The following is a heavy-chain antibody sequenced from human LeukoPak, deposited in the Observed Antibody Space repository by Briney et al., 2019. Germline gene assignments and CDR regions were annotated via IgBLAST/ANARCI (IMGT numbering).Heavy chain of an antibody. V-gene: IGHV4-61*08. D-gene: IGHD1-1*01. Sequence: SETLSLTCTVSGGSISSGGYYWSWIRQPPGKGLEWIGYIYYSGSTNYNPSFKSRVTISVDTSKNQYSLKLRSVTAADTAVYYCARHGGRWTFDHWGQGTLVTVSS. CDR1: GGSISSGGYY. J-gene: IGHJ4*02. CDR2: IYYSGST. CDR3: ARHGGRWTFDH.